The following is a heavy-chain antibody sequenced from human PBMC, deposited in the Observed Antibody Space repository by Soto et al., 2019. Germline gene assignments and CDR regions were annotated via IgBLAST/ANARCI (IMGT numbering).Heavy chain of an antibody. Sequence: EVQLLESGGGLVQPGGSLRLSCAASGFTFSSYAMSWVRQAPGKGLEWVSAISGSGGSTYYADSVKGRFTISRDNSKNTLYPQMHGQGAEGPAVYYCAEVDYDDVCGRPGDSAYWGQGTLVPVSS. J-gene: IGHJ4*02. CDR2: ISGSGGST. D-gene: IGHD3-16*01. V-gene: IGHV3-23*01. CDR3: AEVDYDDVCGRPGDSAY. CDR1: GFTFSSYA.